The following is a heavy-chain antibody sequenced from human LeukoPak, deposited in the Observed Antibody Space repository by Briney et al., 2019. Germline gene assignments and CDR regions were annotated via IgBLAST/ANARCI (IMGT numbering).Heavy chain of an antibody. D-gene: IGHD6-13*01. J-gene: IGHJ4*02. CDR1: GFTFSTFA. CDR3: ARQAAGVVY. CDR2: ITSNGDRT. Sequence: GGSLRLSCAASGFTFSTFAMHWVRQAPGKGLEYVSGITSNGDRTYYANSVKGRFAISGDNSKNTLYLQMGSLRAEDMAVYYCARQAAGVVYWGQGTLVTVSS. V-gene: IGHV3-64*01.